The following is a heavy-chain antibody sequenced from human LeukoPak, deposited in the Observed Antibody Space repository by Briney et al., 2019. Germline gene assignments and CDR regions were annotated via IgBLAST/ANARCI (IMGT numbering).Heavy chain of an antibody. CDR3: ARERRTVTTDY. D-gene: IGHD4-17*01. Sequence: GGSLRLSCAASGFTFSSYSMNWVRQAPGKGLEWVSYISSSSSTIYYADSVKGRFTISRDNAKNSLYLQMNSLRAEDTAVYYCARERRTVTTDYWGHGTLVTVSS. CDR2: ISSSSSTI. V-gene: IGHV3-48*01. CDR1: GFTFSSYS. J-gene: IGHJ4*01.